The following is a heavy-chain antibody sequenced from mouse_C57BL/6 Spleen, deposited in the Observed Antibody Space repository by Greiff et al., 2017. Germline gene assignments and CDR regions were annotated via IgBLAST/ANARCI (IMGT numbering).Heavy chain of an antibody. CDR3: ARGVLRYAMDY. CDR2: ISSGSSTI. CDR1: GFTFSDYG. D-gene: IGHD1-1*01. Sequence: EVMLVESGGGLVKPGGSLKLSCAASGFTFSDYGMHWVRQAPEKGLEWVAYISSGSSTIYYADTVKGRFTISRDNAKNTLFLQMTSLRSEDTAMYYCARGVLRYAMDYWGQGTSVTVSS. J-gene: IGHJ4*01. V-gene: IGHV5-17*01.